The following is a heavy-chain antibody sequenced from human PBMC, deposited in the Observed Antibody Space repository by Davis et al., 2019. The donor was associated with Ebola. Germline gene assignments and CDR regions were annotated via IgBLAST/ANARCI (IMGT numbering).Heavy chain of an antibody. V-gene: IGHV4-39*01. CDR3: LGRDYYYYGMDV. Sequence: SETLSLTCTVSGGSISSSSYYWGWIRQPPGKGLEWIGSIYYSGSTHYNPSLKSRVTISVDTSKNQFSLKLSSVTAADTAVYYCLGRDYYYYGMDVWGKGTTVTVSS. J-gene: IGHJ6*04. CDR2: IYYSGST. CDR1: GGSISSSSYY.